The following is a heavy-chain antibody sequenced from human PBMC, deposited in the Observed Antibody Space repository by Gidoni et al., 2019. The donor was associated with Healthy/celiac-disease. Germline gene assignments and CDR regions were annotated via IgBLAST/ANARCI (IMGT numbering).Heavy chain of an antibody. CDR3: AREGPSGYDSSGYHPWSDAAFDI. V-gene: IGHV1-69*01. Sequence: QVQLVQSGAEVKKPGSSVKVSCKASGGTFSSSAISWVRQAPGQGLEWMGGIIPSFGTANYAQKFQGRVTITADESTSTAYMELSSLRSEDTAVYYCAREGPSGYDSSGYHPWSDAAFDIWGQGTMVTVSS. CDR1: GGTFSSSA. J-gene: IGHJ3*02. CDR2: IIPSFGTA. D-gene: IGHD3-22*01.